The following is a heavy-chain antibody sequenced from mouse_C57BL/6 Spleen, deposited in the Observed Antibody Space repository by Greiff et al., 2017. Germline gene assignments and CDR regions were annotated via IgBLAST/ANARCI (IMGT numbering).Heavy chain of an antibody. CDR2: INPSSGYT. CDR1: GYTFPSYW. Sequence: QVQLQQSGAELANPGASVKLSCKASGYTFPSYWMHWVKQRPGQGLEWIGYINPSSGYTKYNQKFKDKATLTAEKSSSTAYMQLRSLTDEDSAVYYCAKNAYVDYWGQGTTRTVAS. J-gene: IGHJ2*01. V-gene: IGHV1-7*01. CDR3: AKNAYVDY.